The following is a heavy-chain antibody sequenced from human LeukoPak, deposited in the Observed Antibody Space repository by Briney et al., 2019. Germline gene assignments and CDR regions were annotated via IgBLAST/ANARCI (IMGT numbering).Heavy chain of an antibody. CDR2: VHKTGKT. CDR1: TVSGSSGNW. D-gene: IGHD7-27*01. J-gene: IGHJ4*02. V-gene: IGHV4-4*02. CDR3: ARELLGAPTPGAY. Sequence: SETLSLTCALSTVSGSSGNWWSWVRQPPGKGLEWIGEVHKTGKTNSNPSLKTRVTISIDASKNQLSLELTSVTAADAAVYYCARELLGAPTPGAYWGQGTRVTVSS.